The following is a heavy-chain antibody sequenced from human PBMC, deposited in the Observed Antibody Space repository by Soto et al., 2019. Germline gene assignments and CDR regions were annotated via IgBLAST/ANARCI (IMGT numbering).Heavy chain of an antibody. D-gene: IGHD3-3*01. CDR3: ARDKDFWSGSNGSV. V-gene: IGHV1-69*13. CDR2: IIPIFGTA. CDR1: GYTFTSYG. Sequence: SVKVSCKASGYTFTSYGISWVRQAPGQGLEWMGGIIPIFGTANYAQKFQGRVTITADESTSTAYMELSSLRSDDTAVYYCARDKDFWSGSNGSVWGQGTTVTVSS. J-gene: IGHJ6*02.